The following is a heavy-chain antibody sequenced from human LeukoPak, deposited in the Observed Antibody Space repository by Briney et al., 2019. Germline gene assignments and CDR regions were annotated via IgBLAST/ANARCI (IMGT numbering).Heavy chain of an antibody. J-gene: IGHJ4*02. D-gene: IGHD1-1*01. CDR3: AREWNSRATFDY. CDR1: ASGDDFSSHS. CDR2: IHSSGNYI. V-gene: IGHV3-21*05. Sequence: GGSLRLSCRASASGDDFSSHSMNWVRQAPGKGLEWISYIHSSGNYIFDAASVKGRFTVSRDNARNSLYLQMNSLRVEDTAMYYCAREWNSRATFDYWGQGTLVTVSS.